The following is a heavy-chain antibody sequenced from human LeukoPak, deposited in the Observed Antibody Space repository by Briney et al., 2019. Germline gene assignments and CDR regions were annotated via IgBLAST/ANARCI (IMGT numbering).Heavy chain of an antibody. J-gene: IGHJ4*02. Sequence: GGSLRLSCAASGFTFSSYWMSWVRQAPGKGLEWVANIKQDGSEKYYVDSVKGRFTISRDKAKNSLYLQMNSLRAEDTAIYYCARGLPDYDFWSGFAALEYWGQGNLVTVSS. CDR3: ARGLPDYDFWSGFAALEY. CDR2: IKQDGSEK. CDR1: GFTFSSYW. V-gene: IGHV3-7*01. D-gene: IGHD3-3*01.